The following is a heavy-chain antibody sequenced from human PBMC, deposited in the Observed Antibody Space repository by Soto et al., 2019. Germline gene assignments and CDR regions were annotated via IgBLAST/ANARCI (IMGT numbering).Heavy chain of an antibody. J-gene: IGHJ6*02. CDR1: GFTCSHYP. CDR3: ARIPGPLVSVLYIYPLDARESPSAVDI. V-gene: IGHV3-30*04. CDR2: ISLDGSNK. D-gene: IGHD2-21*02. Sequence: QMQLVQSGGGVVQPGRSLRLSCAASGFTCSHYPMHWVRQAPGKGLEWVAVISLDGSNKFYADSVKGRFTISKDNSQNPLYLQMNDLSPEDTAVYYCARIPGPLVSVLYIYPLDARESPSAVDIWGQGTTVTVSS.